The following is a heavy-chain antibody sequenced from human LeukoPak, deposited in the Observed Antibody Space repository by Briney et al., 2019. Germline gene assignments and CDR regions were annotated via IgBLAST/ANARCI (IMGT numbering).Heavy chain of an antibody. CDR3: ARLNWGYDFWSGYYDDY. CDR1: GGSIGSSSYY. Sequence: PSETLSLTCTVSGGSIGSSSYYWGWIRQPPGKGLEWIGSIYYSGSTYYNPSLKSRVTISVDTSKNQFSLKLSSVTAADTAVYYCARLNWGYDFWSGYYDDYWGQGTLVTVSS. V-gene: IGHV4-39*01. J-gene: IGHJ4*02. CDR2: IYYSGST. D-gene: IGHD3-3*01.